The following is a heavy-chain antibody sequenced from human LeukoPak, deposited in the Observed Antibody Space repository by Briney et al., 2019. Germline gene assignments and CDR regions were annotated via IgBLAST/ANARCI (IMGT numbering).Heavy chain of an antibody. CDR2: INPNSGGT. D-gene: IGHD6-13*01. CDR1: GYTFTGYY. CDR3: ARLEDYWASTAAGIYQGFDP. Sequence: VASVKVSCKASGYTFTGYYMHWVRQAPGQGLEWMGWINPNSGGTNYAQKFQGRVTMTRDTSISTAYMELSRLRSDDTAVYYCARLEDYWASTAAGIYQGFDPWGQGTLVTVSS. J-gene: IGHJ5*02. V-gene: IGHV1-2*02.